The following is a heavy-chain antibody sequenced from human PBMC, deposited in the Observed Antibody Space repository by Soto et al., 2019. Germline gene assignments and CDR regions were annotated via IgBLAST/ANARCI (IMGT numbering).Heavy chain of an antibody. V-gene: IGHV4-4*07. CDR1: GGSLTKYY. D-gene: IGHD3-3*02. Sequence: SETLSLTSNVSGGSLTKYYRTWIRRPAGKGLEWIGRVYNSGHVVSKASLRSRLTMSVDTFKNQFSLRLTSVTAADTAVYYCARDNNHFWSLYPLAFDYWGQGALVTVSS. CDR3: ARDNNHFWSLYPLAFDY. CDR2: VYNSGHV. J-gene: IGHJ4*02.